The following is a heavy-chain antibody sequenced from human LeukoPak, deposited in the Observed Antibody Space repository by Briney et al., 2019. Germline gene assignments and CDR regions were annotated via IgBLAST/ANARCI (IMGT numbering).Heavy chain of an antibody. J-gene: IGHJ6*03. V-gene: IGHV3-21*01. CDR2: ISSSSSYI. D-gene: IGHD2-21*01. CDR3: AREGEAGYYYYYYMDV. Sequence: GGSLRLSCSASGFSFSSYTMTWVRQAPGKGLGWVSSISSSSSYIYYADSVKGRFTISRDNAKNSLYLQMNSLRAEDTAVYYCAREGEAGYYYYYYMDVWGKGTTVTVSS. CDR1: GFSFSSYT.